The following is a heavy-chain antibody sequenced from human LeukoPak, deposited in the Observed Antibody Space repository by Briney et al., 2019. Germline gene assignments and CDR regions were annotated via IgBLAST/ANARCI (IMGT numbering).Heavy chain of an antibody. CDR1: GGSFSGYY. D-gene: IGHD2-15*01. V-gene: IGHV4-34*01. J-gene: IGHJ5*02. CDR3: ARALVVVVAATNWFDP. CDR2: INHSGST. Sequence: SETLSLTCAVYGGSFSGYYWSWIRQPPGKGLEWIGEINHSGSTNYNPSLKSRVTISVDTSKNQFSLKLSSVTAADTAVYYCARALVVVVAATNWFDPWGQGTLVTVSS.